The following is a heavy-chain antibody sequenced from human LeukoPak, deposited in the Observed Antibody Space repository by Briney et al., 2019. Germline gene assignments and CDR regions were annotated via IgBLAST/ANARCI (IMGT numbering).Heavy chain of an antibody. CDR3: ARAWSGWNYFDY. CDR2: IRYDGRNQ. CDR1: GFIFSHYG. V-gene: IGHV3-30*02. D-gene: IGHD6-19*01. J-gene: IGHJ4*02. Sequence: GGSLRLSCAASGFIFSHYGMHWVRQAPGKGLEWVAFIRYDGRNQYYAESVKGRFTISRDNPKNTLYLQMNSLRAEDTAVYYCARAWSGWNYFDYWGQGTLVTVSS.